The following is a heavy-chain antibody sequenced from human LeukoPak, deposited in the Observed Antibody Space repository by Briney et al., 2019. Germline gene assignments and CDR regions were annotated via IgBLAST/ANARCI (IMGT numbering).Heavy chain of an antibody. J-gene: IGHJ4*02. CDR2: VCRSGSNT. CDR1: GFTINTYG. V-gene: IGHV3-23*01. CDR3: ARSSSGWYSFDY. D-gene: IGHD6-19*01. Sequence: GGSLRLSCGGSGFTINTYGMGWVRQAPGKGVGGVSGVCRSGSNTKYADNVKGRFIISGDNPKNTLYLQMNSLRAEDTAVYYCARSSSGWYSFDYWGQGTLVTVSS.